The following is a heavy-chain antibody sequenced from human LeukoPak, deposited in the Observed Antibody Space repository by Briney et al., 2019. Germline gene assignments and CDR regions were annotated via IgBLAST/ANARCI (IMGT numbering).Heavy chain of an antibody. Sequence: ASVKVSCKASGYTFTSYGISWVRQAPGQGLEWMGWISAYNGNTNYAQKFQGWVTMTRDTSISTAYMELSRLRSDDTAVYYCARAPHRSSSRLFDYWGQGTLVTVSS. V-gene: IGHV1-18*01. CDR1: GYTFTSYG. J-gene: IGHJ4*02. D-gene: IGHD6-13*01. CDR2: ISAYNGNT. CDR3: ARAPHRSSSRLFDY.